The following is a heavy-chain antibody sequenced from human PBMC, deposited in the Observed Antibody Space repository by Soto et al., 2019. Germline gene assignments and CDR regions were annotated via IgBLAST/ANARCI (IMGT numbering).Heavy chain of an antibody. Sequence: EVQLVESGGGLIQPGGSLRLSCAASGFTVSSNYMSGVRQAPGKGLEWVSVIYSGGSTYYADSVKGRFTISRDNSKNTLYLQMNSLRAEDTAVYYCARGGIAARGSAFDYWGQGTLVTVSS. CDR1: GFTVSSNY. D-gene: IGHD6-6*01. V-gene: IGHV3-53*01. J-gene: IGHJ4*02. CDR2: IYSGGST. CDR3: ARGGIAARGSAFDY.